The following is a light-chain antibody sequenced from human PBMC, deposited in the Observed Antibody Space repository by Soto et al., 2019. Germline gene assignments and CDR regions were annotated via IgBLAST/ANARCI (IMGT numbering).Light chain of an antibody. Sequence: EIVLTQSPATLSLSPGERATLSCRASQSVSSYLGWDQQKPGQAPRLLIHDTSHRATGIPARFSGSGAGTDFTLTISSLETEDSAVYYCQQRNYWITFGQGTRLEIK. CDR3: QQRNYWIT. J-gene: IGKJ5*01. V-gene: IGKV3-11*01. CDR1: QSVSSY. CDR2: DTS.